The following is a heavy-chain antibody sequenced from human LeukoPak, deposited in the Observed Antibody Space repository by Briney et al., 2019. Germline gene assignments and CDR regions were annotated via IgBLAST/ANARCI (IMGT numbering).Heavy chain of an antibody. CDR1: GFTFSRYG. CDR3: AKDHTLRAGDSDAFDT. CDR2: IRYDGTNK. Sequence: PGGSLRLSCPASGFTFSRYGIHWVRQAPGKGLEWVAFIRYDGTNKDYVDSVKGRFTISRDNSKNTVYLLMNSLRAEDTAVYYCAKDHTLRAGDSDAFDTWGKETMVTVSS. J-gene: IGHJ3*02. V-gene: IGHV3-30*02. D-gene: IGHD2-21*01.